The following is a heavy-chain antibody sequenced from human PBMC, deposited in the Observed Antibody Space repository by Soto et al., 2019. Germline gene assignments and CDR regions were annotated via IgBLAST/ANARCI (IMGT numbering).Heavy chain of an antibody. CDR1: RFTFSNYT. J-gene: IGHJ4*02. Sequence: GGSLRLSCAASRFTFSNYTMHWVRQAPGKGLEWVAVISYDGSNKYYADSVKGRFTISRDNSKNTLYLQMNSLRAEDTAVYYCARTGLRFLEWLFDYWGQGTLVTVSS. CDR3: ARTGLRFLEWLFDY. V-gene: IGHV3-30-3*01. D-gene: IGHD3-3*01. CDR2: ISYDGSNK.